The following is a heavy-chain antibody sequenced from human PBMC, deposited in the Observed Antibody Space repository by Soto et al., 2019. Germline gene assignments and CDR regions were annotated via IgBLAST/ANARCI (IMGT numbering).Heavy chain of an antibody. Sequence: QVQLVESGGGVVQPGRSLRLSCVASGFTFSSYGMHWVRQAPGKGLEWVAIISYDGSNTYYADSVKGRFTISRDNSKNTLQLQMNSLRAEDTSVYYCAKEGGLSGSYYIASSYYFDYWAQVTLVTVSS. CDR2: ISYDGSNT. CDR3: AKEGGLSGSYYIASSYYFDY. CDR1: GFTFSSYG. D-gene: IGHD1-26*01. V-gene: IGHV3-30*18. J-gene: IGHJ4*02.